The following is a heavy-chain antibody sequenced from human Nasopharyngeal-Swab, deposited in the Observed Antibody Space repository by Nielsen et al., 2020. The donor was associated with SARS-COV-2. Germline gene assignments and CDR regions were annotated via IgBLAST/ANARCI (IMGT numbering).Heavy chain of an antibody. CDR3: ARTRRVLMWFGELLSGTEDDSDI. V-gene: IGHV4-39*02. D-gene: IGHD3-10*01. J-gene: IGHJ3*02. Sequence: SETLSLTCTVTGGSIRSTAFYWAWIRQPPGRGLEWIGSIYYSGRTYYSPSHKSRATVSVDTSNNYVSLSLTSVTAADTAVYFCARTRRVLMWFGELLSGTEDDSDIWGQGTMVTVSS. CDR1: GGSIRSTAFY. CDR2: IYYSGRT.